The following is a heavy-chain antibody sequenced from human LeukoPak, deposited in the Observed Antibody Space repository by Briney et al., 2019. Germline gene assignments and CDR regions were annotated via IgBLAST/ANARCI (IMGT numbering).Heavy chain of an antibody. Sequence: PSETLSLTCTVSGGSMRSYYWSWIRQPPGKGLEWIGYIYYSGSTNYNPSLKSRVTMSVDTSKNQFSLELTSVTAADTAVYYCARKGSSSYYYYYMDVWGKGTTVTVSS. CDR1: GGSMRSYY. D-gene: IGHD6-6*01. CDR2: IYYSGST. CDR3: ARKGSSSYYYYYMDV. V-gene: IGHV4-59*01. J-gene: IGHJ6*03.